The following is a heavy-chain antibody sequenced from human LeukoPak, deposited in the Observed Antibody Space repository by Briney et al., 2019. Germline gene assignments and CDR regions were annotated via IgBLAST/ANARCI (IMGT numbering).Heavy chain of an antibody. CDR1: GYTFTSYD. CDR2: INPNSGGT. V-gene: IGHV1-2*02. Sequence: ASVKVSCKASGYTFTSYDINWVRQATGQGLEWMGWINPNSGGTNYAQKFQGRVTMTRDTSIRTAYMELSRLRSDDTAVYYCARGGGNSVGAFDIWGQGTMVTVSS. D-gene: IGHD4-23*01. J-gene: IGHJ3*02. CDR3: ARGGGNSVGAFDI.